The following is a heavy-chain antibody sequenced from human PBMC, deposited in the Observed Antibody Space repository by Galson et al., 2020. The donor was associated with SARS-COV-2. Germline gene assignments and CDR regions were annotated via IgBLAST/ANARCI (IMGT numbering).Heavy chain of an antibody. Sequence: GESLKISCGASGFTFNNYWMHWVRQAPGKGLVWVSRIIGDGSTTVYADSVKGRFTISRDNAKNMLFLQMNSLRGEDTAVYYCVRGAAAASNVFDLWGRGTLVTVSS. V-gene: IGHV3-74*01. J-gene: IGHJ2*01. D-gene: IGHD6-13*01. CDR2: IIGDGSTT. CDR1: GFTFNNYW. CDR3: VRGAAAASNVFDL.